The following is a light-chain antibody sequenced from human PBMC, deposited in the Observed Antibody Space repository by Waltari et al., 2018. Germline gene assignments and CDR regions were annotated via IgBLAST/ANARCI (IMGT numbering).Light chain of an antibody. CDR1: QIISNNY. V-gene: IGKV3-20*01. J-gene: IGKJ2*01. CDR3: QQFGGSPKYT. CDR2: GIS. Sequence: EIVLTQSPGTLSLSPGESATLPCRASQIISNNYLAWYQAKPGQAPSLLIYGISHRATGIPDRFSGGGSGTDFTLTISRLEPEDFAVYYCQQFGGSPKYTFGQGTKLEIK.